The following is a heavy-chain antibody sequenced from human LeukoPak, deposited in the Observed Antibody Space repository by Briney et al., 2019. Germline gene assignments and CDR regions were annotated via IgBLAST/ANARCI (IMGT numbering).Heavy chain of an antibody. CDR3: AKDSAGPRNYYDTSGYLDY. V-gene: IGHV3-23*01. D-gene: IGHD3-22*01. Sequence: PGGSLRLSCAASGFTFSSYAMNWVRQAPGKGLEWVSTTSGSGGSTYYAHSVKGRFTISRDNSQNTLYLQMNSLRAEDTAVYYCAKDSAGPRNYYDTSGYLDYWGQGTLVTVSS. CDR1: GFTFSSYA. J-gene: IGHJ4*02. CDR2: TSGSGGST.